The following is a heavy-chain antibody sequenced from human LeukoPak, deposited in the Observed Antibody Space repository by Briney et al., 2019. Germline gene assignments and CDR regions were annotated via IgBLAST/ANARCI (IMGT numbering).Heavy chain of an antibody. CDR2: MGACGTFT. J-gene: IGHJ4*02. V-gene: IGHV3-23*01. CDR3: AKDRESAGGWYHFDY. D-gene: IGHD6-19*01. Sequence: GGSLRLSCTASGFTFSSYAMNWVRQAPGKGLEWVSGMGACGTFTYYADSVKGRFTIFRDNSRNTLYLQMNSLRSEDTAVYYCAKDRESAGGWYHFDYWGQGTLVTVSS. CDR1: GFTFSSYA.